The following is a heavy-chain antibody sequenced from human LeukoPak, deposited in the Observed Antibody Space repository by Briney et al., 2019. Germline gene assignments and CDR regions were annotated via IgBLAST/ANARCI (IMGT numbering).Heavy chain of an antibody. D-gene: IGHD3-22*01. J-gene: IGHJ4*02. CDR1: GYTFTSYG. Sequence: ASVKVSCKASGYTFTSYGISWVRQAPGQGLEWMGWISAYNGNTNFAQKLQGRVTMTTDTSTSTAYMELRSLRSDDTAVYYCARVPPGWDSSPFDYWGREPWSPSPQ. V-gene: IGHV1-18*01. CDR2: ISAYNGNT. CDR3: ARVPPGWDSSPFDY.